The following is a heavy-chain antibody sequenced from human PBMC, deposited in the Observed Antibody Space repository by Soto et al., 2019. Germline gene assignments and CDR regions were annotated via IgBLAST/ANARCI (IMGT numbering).Heavy chain of an antibody. CDR2: IIPILGIA. D-gene: IGHD2-2*01. CDR1: GGTFSSYT. V-gene: IGHV1-69*08. J-gene: IGHJ5*02. Sequence: QVQLVQSGAEVKKPGSSVKVSCKASGGTFSSYTISWVRQAPGQGLEWMGRIIPILGIANYAQKFQGRVTITADKSTSTAYMELSRLRSEDTAVYYCARDPLPAATNWFDPWGQGTLVTVSS. CDR3: ARDPLPAATNWFDP.